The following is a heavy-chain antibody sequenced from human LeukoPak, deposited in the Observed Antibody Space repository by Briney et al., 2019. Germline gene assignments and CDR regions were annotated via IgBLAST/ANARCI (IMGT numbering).Heavy chain of an antibody. CDR2: ISGSGGST. CDR1: GFTFSSYA. Sequence: GSLRLSCAASGFTFSSYAMSWVRQAPGKGLEWVSTISGSGGSTYYADFVKGRFTLSRDNSKNTLYLQMNSLRAEDTAVYYCSSLGAYAFDIWGQGTMVTVSS. J-gene: IGHJ3*02. D-gene: IGHD3-16*02. CDR3: SSLGAYAFDI. V-gene: IGHV3-23*01.